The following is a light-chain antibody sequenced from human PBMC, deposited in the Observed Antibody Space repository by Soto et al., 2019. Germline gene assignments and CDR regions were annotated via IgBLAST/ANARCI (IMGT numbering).Light chain of an antibody. Sequence: EIVLTQSPGTLSLSPGERATLSCRASQSVSSSYLVWYQQKRGQAPRLLISGASSRATGIPDRFSGSGSGTDFTLTISRLEPEDFAVYYCQQHTNAPRMYTFGQGTRLEIK. J-gene: IGKJ2*01. CDR2: GAS. CDR3: QQHTNAPRMYT. CDR1: QSVSSSY. V-gene: IGKV3-20*01.